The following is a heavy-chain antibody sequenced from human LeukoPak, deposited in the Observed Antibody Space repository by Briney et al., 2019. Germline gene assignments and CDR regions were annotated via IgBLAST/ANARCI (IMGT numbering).Heavy chain of an antibody. CDR1: GYSFTSYW. CDR2: IYPGDSDT. CDR3: ARHLSPIYRGGNPAVQPYFDQ. D-gene: IGHD1-26*01. J-gene: IGHJ4*02. Sequence: GESLKISCKGSGYSFTSYWIGWVRQMPGKGLEWMGIIYPGDSDTRYSPSFQGQVTISADKSISTAYLQWSSLKASDTAMYYCARHLSPIYRGGNPAVQPYFDQWGQGTLVTVSS. V-gene: IGHV5-51*01.